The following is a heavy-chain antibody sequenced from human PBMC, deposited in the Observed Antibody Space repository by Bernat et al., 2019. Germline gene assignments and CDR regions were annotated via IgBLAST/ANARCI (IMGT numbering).Heavy chain of an antibody. CDR3: AHRVVYGMDV. D-gene: IGHD2-15*01. CDR1: GFSLSTYGVG. Sequence: QITLKESGPTLLKPTQTLTLTCTFSGFSLSTYGVGVGWIRQPPGKALEWLALIYWDDDKRYSPSLKSRLTITKDTSKNQVVLTMTNMDPVDRATYSCAHRVVYGMDVWGQGITVTVSS. V-gene: IGHV2-5*02. J-gene: IGHJ6*02. CDR2: IYWDDDK.